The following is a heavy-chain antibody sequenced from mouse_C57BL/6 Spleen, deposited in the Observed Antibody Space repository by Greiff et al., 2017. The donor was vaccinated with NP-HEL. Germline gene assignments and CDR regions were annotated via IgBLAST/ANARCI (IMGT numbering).Heavy chain of an antibody. CDR2: IYPGDGDT. CDR1: GYAFSSSW. V-gene: IGHV1-82*01. J-gene: IGHJ2*01. D-gene: IGHD2-4*01. CDR3: ARVDYDGREFDY. Sequence: QVQLQQSGPELVKPGASVKISCKASGYAFSSSWMNWVKQRPGKGLEWIGRIYPGDGDTNYNGKFKGKATLTADKSSSTAYLQLSSLTSEDSAVYVCARVDYDGREFDYWGQGTTLTVSS.